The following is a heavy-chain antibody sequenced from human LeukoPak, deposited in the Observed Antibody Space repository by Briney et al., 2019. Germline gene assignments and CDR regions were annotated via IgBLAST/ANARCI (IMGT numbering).Heavy chain of an antibody. CDR1: GFTFSSYG. J-gene: IGHJ6*03. V-gene: IGHV3-30*02. Sequence: GGSLRLSCAASGFTFSSYGMHWVRQAPGKGLEWVAFIRYDGSNKYYADSVKGRFTISRDNSKNSLYLQMNSLRAEDTAVYYCAREANYDYVWGSYRYNYYYYYMDVWGKGTTVTVSS. CDR3: AREANYDYVWGSYRYNYYYYYMDV. D-gene: IGHD3-16*02. CDR2: IRYDGSNK.